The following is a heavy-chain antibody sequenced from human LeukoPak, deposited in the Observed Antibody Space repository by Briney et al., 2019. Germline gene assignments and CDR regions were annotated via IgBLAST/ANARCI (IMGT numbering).Heavy chain of an antibody. CDR3: ASMDCSSTRCQDY. D-gene: IGHD2-2*01. J-gene: IGHJ4*02. Sequence: GGSLRLSCAASGFTFNKFGMNWVRQPPGKGLEWVSYISSGIITVYYADSVKGRFTISRDNAKNSVFLQMNNLRAEDTALYYCASMDCSSTRCQDYWGQGTLVTVSS. CDR2: ISSGIITV. V-gene: IGHV3-48*01. CDR1: GFTFNKFG.